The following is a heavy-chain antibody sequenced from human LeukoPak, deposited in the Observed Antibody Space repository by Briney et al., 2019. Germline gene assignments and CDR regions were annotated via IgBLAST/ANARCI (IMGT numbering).Heavy chain of an antibody. Sequence: ASVKVSCKASGYTFTSYGISWVRQAPGQGLEWMGWISAYNGNTNYAQKLQGRVTMTTDTSTSTAYMELRSLRSDDTAVYYCARDHYYDSSGHYDSFDYWGQGTLVTVSS. J-gene: IGHJ4*02. D-gene: IGHD3-22*01. CDR2: ISAYNGNT. CDR3: ARDHYYDSSGHYDSFDY. V-gene: IGHV1-18*01. CDR1: GYTFTSYG.